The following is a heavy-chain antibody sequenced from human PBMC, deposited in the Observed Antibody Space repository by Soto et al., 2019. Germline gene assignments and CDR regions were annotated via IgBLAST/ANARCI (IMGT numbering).Heavy chain of an antibody. V-gene: IGHV3-11*05. CDR1: GFTFSDYY. CDR3: ARVSGASGYYWVAFDI. CDR2: ISSSSSYT. D-gene: IGHD3-22*01. Sequence: LRLSCAASGFTFSDYYMSWIRQAPGKGLEWVSYISSSSSYTNYADSVKGRFTISRDNAKNSLYLQMNSLRAEDTAVYYCARVSGASGYYWVAFDIWGQGTMVTVSS. J-gene: IGHJ3*02.